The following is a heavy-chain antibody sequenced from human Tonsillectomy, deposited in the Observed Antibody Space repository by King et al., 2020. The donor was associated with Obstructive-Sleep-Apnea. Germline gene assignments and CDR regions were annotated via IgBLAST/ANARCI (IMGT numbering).Heavy chain of an antibody. Sequence: QLQESGPGLVKPSETLSLTCTVSGGSISSTSYLWGWIRQPPGKGLEWIANVYYSGSTYYNPSFQSRVTISLESTKKQFSLNLTSVTAADTAVYFCARSRITMIRGSYYGTDAWGQGATVTVSS. J-gene: IGHJ6*02. CDR2: VYYSGST. CDR1: GGSISSTSYL. V-gene: IGHV4-39*07. CDR3: ARSRITMIRGSYYGTDA. D-gene: IGHD3-10*01.